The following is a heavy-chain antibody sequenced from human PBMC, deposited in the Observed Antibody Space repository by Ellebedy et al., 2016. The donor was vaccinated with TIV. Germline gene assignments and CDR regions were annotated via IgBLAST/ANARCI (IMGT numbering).Heavy chain of an antibody. Sequence: MPSETLSLTCTVSGDSISSSPYYWGWIRQPPGKGLEWIGSSYSSGTIFYNPSLKTRATILVDTSKNQFSLRLTSVTAADTAVYYCARGGEMATPIDFWGQGILVTVSS. CDR2: SYSSGTI. CDR3: ARGGEMATPIDF. D-gene: IGHD5-24*01. J-gene: IGHJ4*02. V-gene: IGHV4-39*07. CDR1: GDSISSSPYY.